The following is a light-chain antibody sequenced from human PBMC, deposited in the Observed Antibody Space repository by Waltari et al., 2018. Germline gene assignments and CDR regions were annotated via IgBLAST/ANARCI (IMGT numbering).Light chain of an antibody. V-gene: IGKV4-1*01. CDR2: WAS. CDR3: QEYYSTPLT. Sequence: DIVMTQSPDSLAVSLAERATIHCKSSQNVLYSPNNKNYLAWYQQKPGQPPKLLISWASTRESGVPDRFSGSGSGTDFTLTISSLQAEDVAVYYCQEYYSTPLTFGQGTKLEIK. J-gene: IGKJ2*01. CDR1: QNVLYSPNNKNY.